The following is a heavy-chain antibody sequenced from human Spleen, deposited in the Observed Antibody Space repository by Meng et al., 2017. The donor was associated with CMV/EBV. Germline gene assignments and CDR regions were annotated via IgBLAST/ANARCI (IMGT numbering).Heavy chain of an antibody. CDR1: GGSINSGVYY. CDR2: IYYSGST. J-gene: IGHJ4*02. V-gene: IGHV4-31*03. CDR3: ARFDYRSFFDS. D-gene: IGHD4-11*01. Sequence: TVSGGSINSGVYYWTWIRQHPGRGLEWIGYIYYSGSTYYNPSLKSRMTISVDTSKNHFSLKLSSVTAADTALYYCARFDYRSFFDSWGQGSLVTVSS.